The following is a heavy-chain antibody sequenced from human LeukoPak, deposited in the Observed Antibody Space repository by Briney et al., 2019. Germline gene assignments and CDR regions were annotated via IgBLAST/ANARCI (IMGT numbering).Heavy chain of an antibody. CDR3: ARSTGYSSGWYSRNWFDP. J-gene: IGHJ5*02. CDR2: IDTNTGNP. V-gene: IGHV7-4-1*02. CDR1: GYTFTNYT. D-gene: IGHD6-19*01. Sequence: GASVKVSCKASGYTFTNYTLNWVRQAPGQGLEWMGWIDTNTGNPTYAQGFIGRFVFSLDTSVSTAYLQISSLKAEDTAVYYCARSTGYSSGWYSRNWFDPWGQGTLVTVSS.